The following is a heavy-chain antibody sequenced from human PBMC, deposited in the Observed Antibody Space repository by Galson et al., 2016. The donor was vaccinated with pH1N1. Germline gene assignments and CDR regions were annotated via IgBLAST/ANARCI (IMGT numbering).Heavy chain of an antibody. Sequence: SLRLSCAASGSNSDYNMNWVRLAPGKGLEWVSSISGSGGRKHYADSVQGRFIIFRDNSQNTLYLQMNSLRAGDTALYFCAKGGYGDYGLDVFDIWGQGTMVIVSS. V-gene: IGHV3-23*01. CDR3: AKGGYGDYGLDVFDI. CDR1: GSNSDYN. D-gene: IGHD4-17*01. CDR2: ISGSGGRK. J-gene: IGHJ3*02.